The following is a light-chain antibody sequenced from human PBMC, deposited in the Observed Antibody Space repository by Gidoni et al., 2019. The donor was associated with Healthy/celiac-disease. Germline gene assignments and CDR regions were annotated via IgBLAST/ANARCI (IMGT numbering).Light chain of an antibody. Sequence: DIVLPQSPATLSVSPGERATLSCRASQSVSSNLAWYQQKPGQAPRLLIYGASTRATGIPARFSGSGSGTEFTLTISSLQSEDFAVYYCQQYNNWPPWTFXXXTKLEIK. J-gene: IGKJ2*02. V-gene: IGKV3-15*01. CDR1: QSVSSN. CDR3: QQYNNWPPWT. CDR2: GAS.